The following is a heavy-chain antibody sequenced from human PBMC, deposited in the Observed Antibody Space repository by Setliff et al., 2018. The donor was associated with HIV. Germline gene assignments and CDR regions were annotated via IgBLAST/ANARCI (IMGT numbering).Heavy chain of an antibody. J-gene: IGHJ5*02. Sequence: ASVKVSCKGSGYTFTRNAMHWVRQAPGQRLEWMGWINTVNGNTKYSQKFQGRVTITRDTSASTVYMELSSLRSGDTAVYYCARDLNSGDYPHWFDPWGQGTLVTVSS. CDR2: INTVNGNT. CDR3: ARDLNSGDYPHWFDP. V-gene: IGHV1-3*04. CDR1: GYTFTRNA. D-gene: IGHD4-17*01.